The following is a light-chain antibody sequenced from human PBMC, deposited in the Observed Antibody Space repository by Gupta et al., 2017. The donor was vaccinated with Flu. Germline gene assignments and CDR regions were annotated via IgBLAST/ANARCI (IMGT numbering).Light chain of an antibody. V-gene: IGKV3-15*01. CDR2: GAS. CDR3: QQYNHWPT. CDR1: ETISSN. J-gene: IGKJ4*01. Sequence: EIVMTQSPATLSVSPGERATLSCRASETISSNLAWYQQKPGQAPRLLIYGASTRATGIPARFSGSGSGTEFTLTISSLQPEDFALYYCQQYNHWPTFGGGTKVEIK.